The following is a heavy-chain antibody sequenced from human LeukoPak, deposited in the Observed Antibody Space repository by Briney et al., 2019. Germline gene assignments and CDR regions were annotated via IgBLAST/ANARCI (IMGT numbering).Heavy chain of an antibody. V-gene: IGHV3-21*01. CDR1: GFTFSSYS. CDR2: ISSSSSYI. Sequence: PGGSLRLSCAASGFTFSSYSMNWVRQAPGKGLEWVSSISSSSSYIYYADSVKGRFTISRDNAKNSLYLQMNSLRAEDTAVYYCARDGGYSGYDYIGYWGQGTLVTVSS. CDR3: ARDGGYSGYDYIGY. J-gene: IGHJ4*02. D-gene: IGHD5-12*01.